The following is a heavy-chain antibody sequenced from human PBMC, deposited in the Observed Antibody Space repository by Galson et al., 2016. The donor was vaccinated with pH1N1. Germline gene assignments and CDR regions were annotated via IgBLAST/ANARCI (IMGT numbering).Heavy chain of an antibody. D-gene: IGHD2-21*01. CDR3: ARMGDCGGVLSDD. V-gene: IGHV2-70*17. Sequence: PALVKPTQTLTLTCTFSGFSLTTTGVCVSWLRQPPGKALEWLARTDWDDDTFYSPSLKTRLTISKETSRNQVVLTMTNMYPVDTATYYCARMGDCGGVLSDDWGRGTLVTVSS. CDR2: TDWDDDT. J-gene: IGHJ4*02. CDR1: GFSLTTTGVC.